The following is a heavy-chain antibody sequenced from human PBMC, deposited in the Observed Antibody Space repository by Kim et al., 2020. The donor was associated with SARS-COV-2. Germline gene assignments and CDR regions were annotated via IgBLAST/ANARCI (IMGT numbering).Heavy chain of an antibody. CDR2: IWYDGSNK. CDR1: GFTFSSYG. V-gene: IGHV3-33*06. D-gene: IGHD6-13*01. J-gene: IGHJ5*02. Sequence: GGSLRLSCAASGFTFSSYGMHWVRQAPGKGLEWVAVIWYDGSNKYYADSVKGRFTISRDNSKNTLYLQMNSLRAEDTAVYYCAKDHGPWAEQQLGPFDPWGQGTLVTVSS. CDR3: AKDHGPWAEQQLGPFDP.